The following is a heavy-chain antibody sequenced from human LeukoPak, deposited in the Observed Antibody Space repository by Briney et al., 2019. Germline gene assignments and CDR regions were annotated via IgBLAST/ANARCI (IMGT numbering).Heavy chain of an antibody. D-gene: IGHD3/OR15-3a*01. CDR3: AREKVIGHSPYDAFDI. CDR1: GFTFSTSG. V-gene: IGHV3-21*01. Sequence: GGSLRLSCAASGFTFSTSGMNWVRRAPGKGLEWVSSITGSSSSIYYRDSVKGRFTISRDNAKNSLYLQMNSLRAEDTAVYYCAREKVIGHSPYDAFDIWGQGTLVTVSS. J-gene: IGHJ3*02. CDR2: ITGSSSSI.